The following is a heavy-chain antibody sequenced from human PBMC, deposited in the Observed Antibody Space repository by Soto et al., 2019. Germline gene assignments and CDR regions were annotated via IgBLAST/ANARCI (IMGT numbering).Heavy chain of an antibody. CDR3: ARGGYCTSTSCYIFDY. CDR1: GGTFSSYA. V-gene: IGHV1-69*13. Sequence: ASVKVSCKASGGTFSSYAFSWVRQAPGQGLEWMGGIIPIFGTANYAQKFQGRVTITADESTSTAYMELSGLRSEDTAIYYCARGGYCTSTSCYIFDYWGQGTLVTVSS. J-gene: IGHJ4*02. CDR2: IIPIFGTA. D-gene: IGHD2-2*02.